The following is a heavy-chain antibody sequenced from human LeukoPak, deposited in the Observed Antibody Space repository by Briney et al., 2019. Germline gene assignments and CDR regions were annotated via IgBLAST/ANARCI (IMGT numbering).Heavy chain of an antibody. CDR1: GFTFSNAW. Sequence: GGSLRLSCAASGFTFSNAWMSWVRQAPGKGLEWVGRIKSKIDGGTTDYAAPVKGRFAISRDDSKNTLYLQMNSLKTEDTAVYYCTTGYYYDSSGYYFYGMDVWGQGTTVTVSS. CDR3: TTGYYYDSSGYYFYGMDV. J-gene: IGHJ6*02. CDR2: IKSKIDGGTT. V-gene: IGHV3-15*01. D-gene: IGHD3-22*01.